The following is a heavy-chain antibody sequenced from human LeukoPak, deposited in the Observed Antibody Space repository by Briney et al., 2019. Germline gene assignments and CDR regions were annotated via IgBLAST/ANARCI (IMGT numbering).Heavy chain of an antibody. CDR3: ASDGGSYNEVLIDY. CDR2: INPNSGGT. J-gene: IGHJ4*02. CDR1: GYTFTGYY. Sequence: ASVKVSCKASGYTFTGYYMHWVRQAPGQGLEWMGRINPNSGGTNYAQKFQGRVTMTRDTSISTAYMELSRLRSDDTAVYYCASDGGSYNEVLIDYWGQGTLVTVSS. V-gene: IGHV1-2*06. D-gene: IGHD1-26*01.